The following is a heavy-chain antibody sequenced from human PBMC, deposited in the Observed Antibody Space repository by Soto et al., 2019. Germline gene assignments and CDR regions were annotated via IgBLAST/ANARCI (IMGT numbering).Heavy chain of an antibody. V-gene: IGHV4-34*01. CDR2: ISQSGHT. J-gene: IGHJ4*02. D-gene: IGHD6-6*01. CDR3: ARAPKVSGSSQTRPDF. Sequence: PSETLSLTCSIYSGSFSGYYWSWIRQPPGKGLEWIGEISQSGHTNYSPSLKSRVSISIDTSKKQFSLNLASVSAADTAVYYCARAPKVSGSSQTRPDFWGRGTLVTVSS. CDR1: SGSFSGYY.